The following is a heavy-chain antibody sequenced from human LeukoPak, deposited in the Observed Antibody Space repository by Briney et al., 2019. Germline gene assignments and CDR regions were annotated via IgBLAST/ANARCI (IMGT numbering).Heavy chain of an antibody. D-gene: IGHD3-22*01. CDR3: AKDRVFYYDSSGYLFDY. Sequence: GGSLRLSCAASGFTFSSYAMSWVRQAPGKGLEWVSAISGSGGSTYYADSVKGRFTISRDNSKNTLYLQMNSLRADDTAVYYCAKDRVFYYDSSGYLFDYWGQGTLVTVSS. CDR1: GFTFSSYA. V-gene: IGHV3-23*01. J-gene: IGHJ4*02. CDR2: ISGSGGST.